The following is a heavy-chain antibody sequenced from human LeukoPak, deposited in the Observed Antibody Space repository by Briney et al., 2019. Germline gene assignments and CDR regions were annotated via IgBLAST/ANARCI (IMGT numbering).Heavy chain of an antibody. CDR3: ASSVYDILTGYRNYYYYYYMDV. V-gene: IGHV4-4*02. Sequence: SETLSLTCAVSGGSISSSNWWSWVRQPPGKGLEWIGEIYHSGSTNYNPSLKSRVTISVDKSKNQFSLKLSSATAADTAVYYCASSVYDILTGYRNYYYYYYMDVWGKGTTVTVSS. J-gene: IGHJ6*03. D-gene: IGHD3-9*01. CDR1: GGSISSSNW. CDR2: IYHSGST.